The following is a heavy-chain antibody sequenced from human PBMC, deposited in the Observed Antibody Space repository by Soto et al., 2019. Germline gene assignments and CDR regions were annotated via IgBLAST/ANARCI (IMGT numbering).Heavy chain of an antibody. D-gene: IGHD5-18*01. Sequence: QVQLVQSGAEVKKPESSVKVSCKDPGGTFSTYAISWVRQAPGQGLEWMGGIIPMFGTANYAQRFQDRVTITADESTNTVDMELSSLRSEDTAVYFCASGIQLWLRRINNGYSGWGQGTLVTVSS. V-gene: IGHV1-69*12. CDR1: GGTFSTYA. CDR3: ASGIQLWLRRINNGYSG. CDR2: IIPMFGTA. J-gene: IGHJ4*02.